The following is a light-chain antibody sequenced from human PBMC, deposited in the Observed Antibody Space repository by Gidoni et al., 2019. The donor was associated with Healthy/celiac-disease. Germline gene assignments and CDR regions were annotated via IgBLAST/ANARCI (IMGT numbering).Light chain of an antibody. CDR3: NARDSSGNHHVV. Sequence: SSELTQDPAVSVALGQTVRITCEGDRLRSYYASLYQQKQGQAPVLVIYGKNNRPSGIPDRFSGSSSGNTASLTITGAQAEDEADYYCNARDSSGNHHVVFGGGTKLTVL. CDR1: RLRSYY. CDR2: GKN. V-gene: IGLV3-19*01. J-gene: IGLJ2*01.